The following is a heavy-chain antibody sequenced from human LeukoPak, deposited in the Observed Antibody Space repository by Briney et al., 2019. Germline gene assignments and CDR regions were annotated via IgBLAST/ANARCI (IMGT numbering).Heavy chain of an antibody. V-gene: IGHV3-21*01. J-gene: IGHJ4*02. CDR2: ISSSSYI. CDR1: GFTFNTCA. Sequence: PGGSLRLSCTASGFTFNTCAMGWVRQAPGKGLEWVSSISSSSYIYYADSVKGRFTISRDNAKNSLYLQMNSLRAEDTAVYYCAGGQRGPFDYWGQGTLVTVSS. D-gene: IGHD5-24*01. CDR3: AGGQRGPFDY.